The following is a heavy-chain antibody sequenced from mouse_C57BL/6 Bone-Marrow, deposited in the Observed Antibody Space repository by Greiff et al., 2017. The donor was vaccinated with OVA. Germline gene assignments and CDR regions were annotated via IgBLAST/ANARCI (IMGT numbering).Heavy chain of an antibody. D-gene: IGHD2-10*02. CDR3: ARRYGNRFDY. CDR2: ISYDGSN. V-gene: IGHV3-6*01. CDR1: GYSITSGYY. Sequence: EVQLVESGPGLVKPSQSLSLTCSVTGYSITSGYYWNWIRQFPGNKLEWMGYISYDGSNNYNPSLKNRISITRDTSKNQFFLKLNSVTTEDTATYYCARRYGNRFDYWGQGTTLTVSS. J-gene: IGHJ2*01.